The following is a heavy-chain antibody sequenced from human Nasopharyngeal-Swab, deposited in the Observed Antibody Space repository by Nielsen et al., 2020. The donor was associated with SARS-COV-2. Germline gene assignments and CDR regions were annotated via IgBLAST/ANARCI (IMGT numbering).Heavy chain of an antibody. CDR3: AREPTYSSGWYGDAFDI. CDR1: GFTFSTYS. D-gene: IGHD6-19*01. V-gene: IGHV3-21*01. CDR2: ISSSNSYI. J-gene: IGHJ3*02. Sequence: GGSLRLSCAASGFTFSTYSMRWVRPAPGKGLEWVSSISSSNSYIYYADSVKGRFTISRDNTKNSLYLQMNSLRAEDTAVYYCAREPTYSSGWYGDAFDIWGQGTMVTVYS.